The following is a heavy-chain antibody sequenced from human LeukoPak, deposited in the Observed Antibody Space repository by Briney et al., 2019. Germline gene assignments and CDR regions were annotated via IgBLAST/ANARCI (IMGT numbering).Heavy chain of an antibody. CDR3: ARGFLIVRRWFDP. CDR2: INHSGST. Sequence: SETLSLTCAVYGGSFSGYYWSWIRQPPGKGLEWIGEINHSGSTNYNPSLKSRVTISVDTSKNQFSLKLSSVTAADTAVYYCARGFLIVRRWFDPWGQGTLVTASS. D-gene: IGHD2-15*01. CDR1: GGSFSGYY. V-gene: IGHV4-34*01. J-gene: IGHJ5*02.